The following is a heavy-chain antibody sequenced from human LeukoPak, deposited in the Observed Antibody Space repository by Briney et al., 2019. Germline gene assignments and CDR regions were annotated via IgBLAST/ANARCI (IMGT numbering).Heavy chain of an antibody. Sequence: PGESLRLSCAASGFTFSIYAMSWVRQAPGKGLEWVSSIGGSGTNTYYADSVKGRFTISRDTSRNTLYLQMSSLRAEDTAIYCCAKTYCSTTRCLSWGNDYWGQGTLVTVSS. CDR3: AKTYCSTTRCLSWGNDY. CDR1: GFTFSIYA. CDR2: IGGSGTNT. J-gene: IGHJ4*02. D-gene: IGHD2-2*01. V-gene: IGHV3-23*01.